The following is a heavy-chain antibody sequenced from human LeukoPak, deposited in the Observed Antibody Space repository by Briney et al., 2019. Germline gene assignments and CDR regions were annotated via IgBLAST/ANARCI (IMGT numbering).Heavy chain of an antibody. CDR2: IRYDGSNK. Sequence: PGGSLRLSCAASGFTFSRYGMHWVRQAPGKGLEWVADIRYDGSNKYYADSVKGRFTISRDNSKNTLYLQMNGLRAEDTAVYYCARPSGQCGSGTYYDYYFDSWGQGTLVTVSS. V-gene: IGHV3-33*01. CDR1: GFTFSRYG. CDR3: ARPSGQCGSGTYYDYYFDS. J-gene: IGHJ4*02. D-gene: IGHD3-10*01.